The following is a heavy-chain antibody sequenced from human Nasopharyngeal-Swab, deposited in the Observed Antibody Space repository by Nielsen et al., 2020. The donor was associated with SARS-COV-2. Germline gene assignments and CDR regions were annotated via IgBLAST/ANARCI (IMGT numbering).Heavy chain of an antibody. V-gene: IGHV3-30-3*01. CDR2: ISYDGSNK. Sequence: GGSLRLSCAASGFTFSSYAMHWVRQAPGKGLEWVAVISYDGSNKYYADSVKGRFTISRDNSKNTLYLQMNGLRAEDTAVYYCARGGPDYGDYDGFDPWGQGTLVTVSS. J-gene: IGHJ5*02. CDR3: ARGGPDYGDYDGFDP. D-gene: IGHD4-17*01. CDR1: GFTFSSYA.